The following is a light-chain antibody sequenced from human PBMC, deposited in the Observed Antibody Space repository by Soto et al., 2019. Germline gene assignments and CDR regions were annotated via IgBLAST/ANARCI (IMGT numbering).Light chain of an antibody. CDR1: QSINSY. CDR2: AAS. V-gene: IGKV1-39*01. CDR3: QQSYTTPRT. Sequence: DIQMTQSPSSLSASVGDRVTITCRASQSINSYLNWYQQQPGKAPKLLIYAASSLQSGVPSRLSGSGSGTDFTLTISSLQPEDFATYYCQQSYTTPRTFGQGTKVEIK. J-gene: IGKJ1*01.